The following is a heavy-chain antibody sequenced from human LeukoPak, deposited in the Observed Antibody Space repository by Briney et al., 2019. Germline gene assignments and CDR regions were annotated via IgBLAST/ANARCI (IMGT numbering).Heavy chain of an antibody. CDR3: ARQLYCTSGVCHPDAFDI. D-gene: IGHD2-8*01. V-gene: IGHV4-38-2*01. Sequence: SETLSLTCAVSGYSISSGYYWGWIRQPPGKGLEWIGSIYHSGNTYHTPSLTSRVTISVDTSKNQFSLKLSSVTAADAAVYYCARQLYCTSGVCHPDAFDIWGQGTMVTVSS. CDR1: GYSISSGYY. CDR2: IYHSGNT. J-gene: IGHJ3*02.